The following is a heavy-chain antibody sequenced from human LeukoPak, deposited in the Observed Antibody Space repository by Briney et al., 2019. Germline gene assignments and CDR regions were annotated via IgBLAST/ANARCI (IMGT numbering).Heavy chain of an antibody. CDR2: IDRSGRT. Sequence: SETLSLTCAVFGVSGGSFNAFLWSWIRQPPGKGLEWIGEIDRSGRTHFKPSFKSRVTISPDTSKNEFSLELDSMTAADTAVYYCARGIQQLVPFAYGGQEPLVTVPS. J-gene: IGHJ4*02. V-gene: IGHV4-34*01. CDR3: ARGIQQLVPFAY. CDR1: GVSGGSFNAFL. D-gene: IGHD6-13*01.